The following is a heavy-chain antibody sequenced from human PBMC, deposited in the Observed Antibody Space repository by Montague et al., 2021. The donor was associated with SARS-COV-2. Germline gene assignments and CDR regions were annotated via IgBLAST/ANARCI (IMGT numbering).Heavy chain of an antibody. CDR1: GGSISSSTYY. CDR3: ARRPYYYDSSGQFDP. D-gene: IGHD3-22*01. Sequence: SETLSLTCTVYGGSISSSTYYWGWIRQAPGKGLEWIASLNYSGSTYFNLSLKSRVAISIDTSKNQFSLKLSSVTAADTAVYYCARRPYYYDSSGQFDPWGQGVLVTVSS. V-gene: IGHV4-39*07. CDR2: LNYSGST. J-gene: IGHJ5*02.